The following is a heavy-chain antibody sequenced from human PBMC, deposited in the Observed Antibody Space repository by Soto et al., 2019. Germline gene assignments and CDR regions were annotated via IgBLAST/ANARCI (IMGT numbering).Heavy chain of an antibody. Sequence: GGSLRLSCRDSGFTFSTYWMSWVRQAPGKGLEWVANIKPDGSEKWYVDSVKGRFTISRDNAKNSLYLQMISLRAEDTAVYYCAKGDYFDTSGHFSDAFDIWGQGTMVTVSS. V-gene: IGHV3-7*04. CDR1: GFTFSTYW. CDR3: AKGDYFDTSGHFSDAFDI. D-gene: IGHD3-22*01. J-gene: IGHJ3*02. CDR2: IKPDGSEK.